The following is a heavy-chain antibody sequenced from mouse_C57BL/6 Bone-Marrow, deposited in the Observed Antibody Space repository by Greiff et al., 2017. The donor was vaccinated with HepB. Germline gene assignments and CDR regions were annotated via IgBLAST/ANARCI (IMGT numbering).Heavy chain of an antibody. Sequence: EVQLVESEGGLVQPGSSMKLSCTASGFTFSDYYMAWVRQVPEKGLEWVANINYDGSSTYYLDSLKSRFIISRDNAKNILYLQMSSLKSEDTATYYCAGGSSHYWYFDVWGTGTTVTVSS. CDR1: GFTFSDYY. V-gene: IGHV5-16*01. CDR3: AGGSSHYWYFDV. D-gene: IGHD1-1*01. J-gene: IGHJ1*03. CDR2: INYDGSST.